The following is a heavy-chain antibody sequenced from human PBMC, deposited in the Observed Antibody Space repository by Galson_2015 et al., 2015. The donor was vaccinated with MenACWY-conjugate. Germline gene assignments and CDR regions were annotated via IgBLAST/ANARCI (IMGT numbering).Heavy chain of an antibody. V-gene: IGHV3-7*04. Sequence: SLRLSCAASGFTYSAYWMSWVRQAPGKGPEWVANIKQDGSEKHYVESVKGRFTISRDNAKDSLYLQLDRLRAEDTAVYYCARVTYDSFWAGFPPYTSYYYMDVWGSATTVTVSS. CDR1: GFTYSAYW. D-gene: IGHD3/OR15-3a*01. CDR3: ARVTYDSFWAGFPPYTSYYYMDV. CDR2: IKQDGSEK. J-gene: IGHJ6*03.